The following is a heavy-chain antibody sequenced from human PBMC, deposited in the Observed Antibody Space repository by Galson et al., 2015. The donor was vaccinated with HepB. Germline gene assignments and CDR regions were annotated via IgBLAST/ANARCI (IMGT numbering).Heavy chain of an antibody. CDR1: GYSFTSYW. CDR3: ARHNDYGNSFFYAMDV. CDR2: IHPGDSNT. V-gene: IGHV5-51*01. J-gene: IGHJ6*02. Sequence: QSGAEVKKPGESLKISCKASGYSFTSYWIGWVRLLPGKGLEWMAIIHPGDSNTRYNPSFQGHVTISVDRSVSTAYLQWTSLKASDTARYYCARHNDYGNSFFYAMDVWGPGTTVTVSS. D-gene: IGHD4-17*01.